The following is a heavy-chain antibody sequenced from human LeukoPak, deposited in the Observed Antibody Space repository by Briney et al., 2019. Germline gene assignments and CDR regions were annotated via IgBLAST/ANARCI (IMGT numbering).Heavy chain of an antibody. J-gene: IGHJ6*02. D-gene: IGHD3-10*01. CDR2: IIPILGIA. CDR1: GYTFTSYG. CDR3: AREVGLDYYGSWYYYGMDV. V-gene: IGHV1-69*04. Sequence: ASVKVSCKASGYTFTSYGISWVRQAPGQGLEWMGRIIPILGIANYAQKFQGRVTITADKSTSTAYMELSSLRSEDTAVYYCAREVGLDYYGSWYYYGMDVWGQGTTVTVSS.